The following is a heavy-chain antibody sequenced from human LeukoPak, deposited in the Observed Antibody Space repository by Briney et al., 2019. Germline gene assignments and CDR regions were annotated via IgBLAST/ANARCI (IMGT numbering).Heavy chain of an antibody. D-gene: IGHD1-26*01. CDR3: ANPASGSYYYFDY. CDR1: GFPFSSYA. V-gene: IGHV3-23*01. J-gene: IGHJ4*02. CDR2: ISNSDDST. Sequence: PGGSLRLSCAASGFPFSSYAMSWVRQAPGKGLEWVSPISNSDDSTYYADSVKGRFTISRDNSKNTLYLQMNSLRAEDTAVYYCANPASGSYYYFDYWGQGTLVTVSS.